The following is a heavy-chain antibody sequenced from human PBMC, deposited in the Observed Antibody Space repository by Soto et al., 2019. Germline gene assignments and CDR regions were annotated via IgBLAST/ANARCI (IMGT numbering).Heavy chain of an antibody. Sequence: KPSETLSLTCAVSAYSISSGYYWGWIRQPPGKGLEWIASMYHLGSTYYNPSLKSRVTISIDTSRNHFSLRLSSVTAADTAVYYCARDTTGTNPNYYFDSWGQGTLVTVSS. D-gene: IGHD1-1*01. CDR2: MYHLGST. CDR3: ARDTTGTNPNYYFDS. CDR1: AYSISSGYY. J-gene: IGHJ4*02. V-gene: IGHV4-38-2*02.